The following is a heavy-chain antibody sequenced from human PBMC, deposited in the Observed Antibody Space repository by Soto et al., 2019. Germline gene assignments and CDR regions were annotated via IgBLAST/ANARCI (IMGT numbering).Heavy chain of an antibody. CDR3: ARRDSGGFYRFVDS. Sequence: QVQLVQSGTEVKKPGSSVKVSCKASGGSLSTNPISWVRQAPGQGLEWMGGTGSGTGPGNHAQKFQGRLTVTADNSTSTVYMELPNPASADTAVDYCARRDSGGFYRFVDSWGQGTMVTVSS. CDR2: TGSGTGPG. V-gene: IGHV1-69*06. CDR1: GGSLSTNP. D-gene: IGHD2-15*01. J-gene: IGHJ4*02.